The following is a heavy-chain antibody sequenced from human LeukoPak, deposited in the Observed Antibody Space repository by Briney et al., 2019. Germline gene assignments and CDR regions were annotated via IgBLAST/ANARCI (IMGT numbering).Heavy chain of an antibody. J-gene: IGHJ4*02. CDR1: GGSISSSSYY. Sequence: SETLSLTCTVSGGSISSSSYYWGWIRQPPGKGLEWIGSIYYSGSTYYNPSLKSRVTISVDTSKNQFSLKLSSVTAADTAVYYCARDERGAYCGGDCYSLWGQGTLVTVSS. CDR2: IYYSGST. V-gene: IGHV4-39*07. CDR3: ARDERGAYCGGDCYSL. D-gene: IGHD2-21*02.